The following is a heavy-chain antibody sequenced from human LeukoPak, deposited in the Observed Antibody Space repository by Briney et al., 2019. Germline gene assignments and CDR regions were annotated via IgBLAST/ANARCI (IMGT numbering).Heavy chain of an antibody. CDR1: GGTFSSYA. D-gene: IGHD4-17*01. CDR3: ATRPFNDYGDYVPPYFDY. CDR2: IIPIFGTA. J-gene: IGHJ4*02. Sequence: SVKVSCKASGGTFSSYAISWVRQAPGQGLEWMGRIIPIFGTANYAQKFQGRVTITTGESTSTAYMELSSLRSEDTAVYYCATRPFNDYGDYVPPYFDYWGQGTPVTVSS. V-gene: IGHV1-69*05.